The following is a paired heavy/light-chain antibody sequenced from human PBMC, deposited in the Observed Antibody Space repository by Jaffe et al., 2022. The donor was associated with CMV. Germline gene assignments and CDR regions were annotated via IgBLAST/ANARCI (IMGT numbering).Heavy chain of an antibody. D-gene: IGHD3-10*01. CDR3: ARDPLSAFPMEGTPTGGAY. V-gene: IGHV1-2*02. CDR2: INTRSDLT. CDR1: GYTFLAYY. J-gene: IGHJ4*02. Sequence: QVQLVQSGAEVKRSGASVKVSCRASGYTFLAYYIHWVRQAPGQGLEWMGWINTRSDLTDYAQKFQHRVTMTRDTSTGTAYLELSDLRPDDTGIYYCARDPLSAFPMEGTPTGGAYWGQGTLVTVSS.
Light chain of an antibody. V-gene: IGKV1-16*01. Sequence: DIQMTQSPSSLSASVGDRVTITCRASQDINNYLVWFQQKQGKAPKSLIYIASSLQSGVPSRFSGSGSGTDFTLTISSLQPDDFATYYCQQYSAYPWTFGQGTKVEIK. CDR3: QQYSAYPWT. CDR2: IAS. J-gene: IGKJ1*01. CDR1: QDINNY.